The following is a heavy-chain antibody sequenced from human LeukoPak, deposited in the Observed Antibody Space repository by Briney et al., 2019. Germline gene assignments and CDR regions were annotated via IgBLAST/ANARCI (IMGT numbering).Heavy chain of an antibody. CDR1: GFTFSSYW. Sequence: PGGSLRLSCAASGFTFSSYWMHWVRHAPGKELVWVSRINGDGSTTDYADSVKGRFTISRDNAKNTLYLQMNSLRAEDTSGYYCATISRSVSSHCDYWGQGTLVNVSS. V-gene: IGHV3-74*01. CDR2: INGDGSTT. J-gene: IGHJ4*02. CDR3: ATISRSVSSHCDY. D-gene: IGHD1-26*01.